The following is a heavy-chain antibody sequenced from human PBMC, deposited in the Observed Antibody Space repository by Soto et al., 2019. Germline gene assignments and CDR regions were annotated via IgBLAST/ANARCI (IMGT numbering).Heavy chain of an antibody. J-gene: IGHJ4*02. D-gene: IGHD6-19*01. CDR1: GGSISSYY. CDR2: MYYRGST. Sequence: QVQVQESGPGLVKPSETLSLTCSVSGGSISSYYWSWIRQPPGKGLEWIGHMYYRGSTNYNPSLKSRVTILVDTSKNQFSLKLSSVTAADTAVYYCASASVAGRFDYWGQGTLVTVSS. V-gene: IGHV4-59*01. CDR3: ASASVAGRFDY.